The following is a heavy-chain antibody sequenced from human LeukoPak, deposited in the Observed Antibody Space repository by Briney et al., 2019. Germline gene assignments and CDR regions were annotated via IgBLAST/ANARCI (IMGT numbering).Heavy chain of an antibody. Sequence: PSETLSLTCTVSGGSISSYYWSWIRQPPGKGLEWIGEINHSGSTNYNPSLKSRVTISVDTSKNQFSLKLSSVTAADTAVYYCARLDSSGWYYWGQGTLVTVSS. CDR3: ARLDSSGWYY. CDR2: INHSGST. J-gene: IGHJ4*02. V-gene: IGHV4-34*01. D-gene: IGHD6-19*01. CDR1: GGSISSYY.